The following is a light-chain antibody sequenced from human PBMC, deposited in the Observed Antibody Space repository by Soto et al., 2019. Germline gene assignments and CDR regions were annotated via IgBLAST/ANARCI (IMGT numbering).Light chain of an antibody. J-gene: IGKJ3*01. CDR1: QSITSSY. V-gene: IGKV3-20*01. CDR3: QQYVTSPFS. Sequence: ESVLTQSPGTLSLSPGERATLSCRASQSITSSYLAWHQQKPGQAPRLLIYGASSRATGIPDRFSGSGSGTDFTLTINRLEPEDFAVYYCQQYVTSPFSFAPGT. CDR2: GAS.